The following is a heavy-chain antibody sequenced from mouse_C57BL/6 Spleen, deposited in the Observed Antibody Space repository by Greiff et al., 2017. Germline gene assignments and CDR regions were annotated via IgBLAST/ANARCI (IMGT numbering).Heavy chain of an antibody. V-gene: IGHV6-3*01. CDR1: GFTFSNYW. CDR2: IRLKSDNDAT. Sequence: EVQLVESGGGLVQPGGSMTLSCVASGFTFSNYWMNWVRPSPEKGLEWVAQIRLKSDNDATHYAESVKGRFTISRDDSKSSVYLQMYNLRAEDTGIYYCTALDYYGSSYGYWGQGTTLTVSS. J-gene: IGHJ2*01. D-gene: IGHD1-1*01. CDR3: TALDYYGSSYGY.